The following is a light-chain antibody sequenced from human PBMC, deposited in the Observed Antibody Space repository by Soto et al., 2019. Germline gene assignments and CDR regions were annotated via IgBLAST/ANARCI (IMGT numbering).Light chain of an antibody. CDR3: QQYSNWPPGT. Sequence: EIVMTQSPATLSVSPGERATLSCRASQSVGSNLAWYQQKPGQAHRLLIYGASTRATGIPARFSGSGSGTEFTLTISSLQSEDFAVYYCQQYSNWPPGTFGQGTKVEIK. CDR2: GAS. CDR1: QSVGSN. V-gene: IGKV3-15*01. J-gene: IGKJ1*01.